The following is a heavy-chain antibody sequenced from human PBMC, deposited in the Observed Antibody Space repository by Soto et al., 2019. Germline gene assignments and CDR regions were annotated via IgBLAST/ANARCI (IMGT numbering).Heavy chain of an antibody. Sequence: GGSLRLSCAASGFTFSDYYMSWIRQAPGKGLEWVSSISSSSSYINYADSVKGRFTISRDNAKNTLYLQMNSLRAEDTAVYYCAKKSYYDSSGYAYYFDYWGQGTLVTVSS. CDR2: ISSSSSYI. V-gene: IGHV3-11*03. J-gene: IGHJ4*02. CDR1: GFTFSDYY. D-gene: IGHD3-22*01. CDR3: AKKSYYDSSGYAYYFDY.